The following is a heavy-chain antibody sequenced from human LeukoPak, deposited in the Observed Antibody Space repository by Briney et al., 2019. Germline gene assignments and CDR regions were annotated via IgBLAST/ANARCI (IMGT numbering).Heavy chain of an antibody. Sequence: ASVKVSCKASGYTFTGYYMHWVRQAPGQGLEWMGWTNGATGNTRFSQDFQGRLTITIDTSASTAFLDLSSLRSDDTAVYYCARSPGGNARTWLDYWGQGTLVTVSS. CDR1: GYTFTGYY. CDR2: TNGATGNT. D-gene: IGHD4-23*01. J-gene: IGHJ4*02. CDR3: ARSPGGNARTWLDY. V-gene: IGHV1-3*01.